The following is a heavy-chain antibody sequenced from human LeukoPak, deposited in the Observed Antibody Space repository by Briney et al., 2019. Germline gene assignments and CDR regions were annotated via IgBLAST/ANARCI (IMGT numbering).Heavy chain of an antibody. V-gene: IGHV3-7*01. CDR3: ANEGAYTSSSPTGY. CDR1: GFTFSSYW. CDR2: INQDGSEK. J-gene: IGHJ4*02. Sequence: PGGSLRLSCGASGFTFSSYWMSWVRQAPGKGLEGVANINQDGSEKYYVDSVKGRFTISRDNAKNSLYLQMNSLRADDTAVYCCANEGAYTSSSPTGYWGQGTLVTVSS. D-gene: IGHD6-6*01.